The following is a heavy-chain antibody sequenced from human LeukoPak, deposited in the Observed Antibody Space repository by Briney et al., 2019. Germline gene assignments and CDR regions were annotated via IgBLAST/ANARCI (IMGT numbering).Heavy chain of an antibody. CDR1: GFTVSSNY. CDR3: ARVSNLFGP. CDR2: IYYSGGT. V-gene: IGHV4-39*07. Sequence: GSLRLSCAASGFTVSSNYMSWVRQAPGKGLEWIGSIYYSGGTYYNPSLKSRVTVSVDTSKNQFSLKLSSVTAADTAVYYCARVSNLFGPWGQGTLVTVSS. J-gene: IGHJ5*02.